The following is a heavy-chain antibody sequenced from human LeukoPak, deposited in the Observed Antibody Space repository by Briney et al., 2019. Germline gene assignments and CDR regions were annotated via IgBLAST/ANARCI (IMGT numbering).Heavy chain of an antibody. CDR3: ARASDSSDFDY. V-gene: IGHV1-2*02. CDR1: GYTFTGYY. D-gene: IGHD3-22*01. Sequence: ASVKVSCKASGYTFTGYYMHWVRQAPGQGLEWMGWINPNSGGTNYAQKFRGRVTMTRDTSISTAYMELSRLRSEDTAVYYCARASDSSDFDYWGQGTLVTVSS. J-gene: IGHJ4*02. CDR2: INPNSGGT.